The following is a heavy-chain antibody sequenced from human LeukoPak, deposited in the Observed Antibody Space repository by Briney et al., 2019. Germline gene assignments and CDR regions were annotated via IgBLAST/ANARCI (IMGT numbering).Heavy chain of an antibody. CDR2: MFHSGST. CDR1: GGSISSGSHY. Sequence: PSETLSLTCTVSGGSISSGSHYWGWIRQPPGRGLEWIGSMFHSGSTYHNPSLKSRVTISLGPSKNQFSLKLSSVTAADTAVYYCAREYCSTTTSCYLGKPATGSYFDCWGQGTLVTVSS. V-gene: IGHV4-39*07. D-gene: IGHD2-2*01. CDR3: AREYCSTTTSCYLGKPATGSYFDC. J-gene: IGHJ4*02.